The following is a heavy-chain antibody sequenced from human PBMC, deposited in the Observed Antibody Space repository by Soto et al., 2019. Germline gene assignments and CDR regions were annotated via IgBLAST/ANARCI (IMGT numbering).Heavy chain of an antibody. CDR3: APHPGGGGY. J-gene: IGHJ4*02. Sequence: EVQLVESGGGLIQPGGSLRLSCAVSGFTVSNNYMSWVRQAPGKGLEGVSVIYSGGYTAYGDSVKGRFTISRDNSKNTPYLQIKSVGAADTAGFYGAPHPGGGGYWGQGTLVTVSS. V-gene: IGHV3-53*01. CDR2: IYSGGYT. CDR1: GFTVSNNY. D-gene: IGHD3-10*01.